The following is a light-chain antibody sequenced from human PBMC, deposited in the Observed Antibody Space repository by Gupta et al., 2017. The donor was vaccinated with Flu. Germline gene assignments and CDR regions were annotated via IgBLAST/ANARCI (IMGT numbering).Light chain of an antibody. CDR2: RSS. CDR3: RQEDDYPWT. J-gene: IGKJ1*01. V-gene: IGKV1-5*03. CDR1: QSISAW. Sequence: PSTLSASVGDRVTISCRASQSISAWLAWYQQRPGSAPKLLIYRSSNVEDGVPSRFSGSGSGTEFTLTINSLQPEDFGNYYCRQEDDYPWTFGQGTNVEVK.